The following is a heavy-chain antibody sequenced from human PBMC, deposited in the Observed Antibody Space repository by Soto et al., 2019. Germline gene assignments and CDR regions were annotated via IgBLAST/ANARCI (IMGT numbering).Heavy chain of an antibody. CDR2: ISYDGSNK. J-gene: IGHJ4*02. CDR3: AKDWSGISKNFDY. D-gene: IGHD3-3*01. CDR1: GFTFSSYG. Sequence: QVQLVESGGGVVQPGRSLRLSCAASGFTFSSYGMHWVRQAPGKGLEWVAVISYDGSNKYYADSVKGRFTISRDNSKNTLYLQMNSLRAEDTAVYYCAKDWSGISKNFDYWGQGTLVTVSS. V-gene: IGHV3-30*18.